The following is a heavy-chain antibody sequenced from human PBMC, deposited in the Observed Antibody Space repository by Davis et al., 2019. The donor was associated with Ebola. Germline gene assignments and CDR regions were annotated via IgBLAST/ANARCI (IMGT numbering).Heavy chain of an antibody. D-gene: IGHD2-2*01. Sequence: ASSVKVSCKASGYTFTSYVLCSVRHPPGYGLEWMGGIIPIFGTANYAQKFQGIVTITADKSTRTAYMELSSLRSEDTAVYYCARADCSSTSCYALLGNWFDPWGQGTLVTVSS. V-gene: IGHV1-69*06. CDR3: ARADCSSTSCYALLGNWFDP. J-gene: IGHJ5*02. CDR1: GYTFTSYV. CDR2: IIPIFGTA.